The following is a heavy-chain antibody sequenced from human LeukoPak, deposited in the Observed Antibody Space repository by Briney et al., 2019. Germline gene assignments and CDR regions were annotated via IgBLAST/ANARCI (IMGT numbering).Heavy chain of an antibody. CDR2: ITQSVNT. CDR1: GGSLSDYS. J-gene: IGHJ4*02. Sequence: SETLSLTCGVYGGSLSDYSWSWIRQPPGKGLEFIGEITQSVNTNYNPSLKSRVTISVDMPKNQVSLRLSSVTAADTAVYYCARQGGSYYAIDDWGQGTLVTVSS. CDR3: ARQGGSYYAIDD. V-gene: IGHV4-34*01. D-gene: IGHD1-26*01.